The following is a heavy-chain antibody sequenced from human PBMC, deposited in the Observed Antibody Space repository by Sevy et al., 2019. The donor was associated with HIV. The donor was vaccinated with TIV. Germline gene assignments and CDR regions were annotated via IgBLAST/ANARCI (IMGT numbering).Heavy chain of an antibody. V-gene: IGHV3-33*01. CDR1: GFTPSSYG. CDR2: IGYDGSNK. J-gene: IGHJ4*02. D-gene: IGHD2-8*01. Sequence: GGSLRLSCAASGFTPSSYGMHWVRQAPGKGLEWVAVIGYDGSNKYYADSVKGRFTISRDNSKNTLFLQMDDLRAEDTAVYYCARDPRMYGDYLLADFDYWGQGTLVTVSS. CDR3: ARDPRMYGDYLLADFDY.